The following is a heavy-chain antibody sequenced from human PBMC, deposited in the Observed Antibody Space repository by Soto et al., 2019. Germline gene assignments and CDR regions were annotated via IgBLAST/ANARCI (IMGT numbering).Heavy chain of an antibody. CDR1: GYIFTGYY. CDR3: ARGSARMAALPTY. V-gene: IGHV1-2*02. Sequence: QVQLVQAGDEVQKSGASVKVSCEASGYIFTGYYIHWMRQAPGQGLEWMGWISPKSGDTNLAKKSKGRVTLTTDTSNTTAYMELTRLKSDDTALYLCARGSARMAALPTYWGQGTLLYVS. J-gene: IGHJ4*02. CDR2: ISPKSGDT. D-gene: IGHD6-6*01.